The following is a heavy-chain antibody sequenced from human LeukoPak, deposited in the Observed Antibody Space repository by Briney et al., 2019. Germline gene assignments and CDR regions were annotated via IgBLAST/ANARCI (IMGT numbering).Heavy chain of an antibody. J-gene: IGHJ4*02. Sequence: PGGSLRLSCAASGFTFTTYAMSWVRQAPGKGLEWVSSICGNGVGTYYADSVKGRFTISRDNSKNTLYLQMNSLRAEDTAVYYCARDGLIVASGYFDYWGQGTLVTVSS. CDR2: ICGNGVGT. CDR1: GFTFTTYA. D-gene: IGHD3-22*01. V-gene: IGHV3-23*01. CDR3: ARDGLIVASGYFDY.